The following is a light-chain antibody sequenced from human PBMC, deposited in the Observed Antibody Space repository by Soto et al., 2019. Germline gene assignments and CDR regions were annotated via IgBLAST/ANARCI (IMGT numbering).Light chain of an antibody. V-gene: IGLV2-14*01. CDR2: DVS. J-gene: IGLJ1*01. CDR1: SSDIGDYNY. CDR3: CSYTRSGTLI. Sequence: SALTQPASVSGSPGQSSTISCVGTSSDIGDYNYVSWYQQHPGKVPKVIIYDVSNRPSGVSYRFSGTKSSNTASLTVSGFQAEDEADYYCCSYTRSGTLIFGTGTTVTVL.